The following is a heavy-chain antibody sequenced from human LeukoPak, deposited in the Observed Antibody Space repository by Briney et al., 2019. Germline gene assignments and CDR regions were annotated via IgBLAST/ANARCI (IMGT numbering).Heavy chain of an antibody. Sequence: GGSLRLSCAASGFTFSSYGMSWVRQAPGKGPMWVSRICPDGTGISYADSVKARFTTSRDNAKNTVYLQMNSLREEDTAVYYCVRDFRSADYWGQGTLVTVSS. J-gene: IGHJ4*02. CDR1: GFTFSSYG. V-gene: IGHV3-74*01. CDR2: ICPDGTGI. CDR3: VRDFRSADY.